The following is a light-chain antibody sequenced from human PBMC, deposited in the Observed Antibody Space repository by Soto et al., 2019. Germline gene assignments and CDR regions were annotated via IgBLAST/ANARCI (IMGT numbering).Light chain of an antibody. Sequence: QSVLTQPPSASGTPGQRVTISCSGRSSNIGDNIVNWYQQLPGTAPKLLIYSDNQRPSGIPDRFSGSKSGTSASLAISGLRSEDEADYYCAAWDDSLSGVVFGGGTKLTVL. CDR3: AAWDDSLSGVV. CDR2: SDN. J-gene: IGLJ2*01. CDR1: SSNIGDNI. V-gene: IGLV1-44*01.